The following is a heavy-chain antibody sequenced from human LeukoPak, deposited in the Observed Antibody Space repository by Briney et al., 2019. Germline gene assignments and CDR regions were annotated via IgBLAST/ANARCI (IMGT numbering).Heavy chain of an antibody. D-gene: IGHD3-16*01. J-gene: IGHJ4*02. V-gene: IGHV3-74*01. CDR3: AREGMMITFGGPWGYFDY. CDR1: GFTFSSYW. Sequence: PGGSLRLSCAASGFTFSSYWMHWVRQAPGKGLVWVSRINSDGSSTSYADSVKGRFTISRDNAKNTLYLQMNSLRAEDTAVYYCAREGMMITFGGPWGYFDYWGQGTLVTVSS. CDR2: INSDGSST.